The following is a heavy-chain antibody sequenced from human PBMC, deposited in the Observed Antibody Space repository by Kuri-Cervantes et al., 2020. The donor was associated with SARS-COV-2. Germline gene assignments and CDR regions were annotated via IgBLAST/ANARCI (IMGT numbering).Heavy chain of an antibody. V-gene: IGHV4-4*07. CDR2: IYTSGST. Sequence: GSLRLSCTVSGGSISSYYWSRIRQPAGKGLEWIGRIYTSGSTNYNPSLKSRVTMSVDTSKNPFSLKLSSVTAADTAVYSCGGGGGGQLDFDYWGQGTLVTVSS. D-gene: IGHD6-13*01. CDR1: GGSISSYY. J-gene: IGHJ4*02. CDR3: GGGGGGQLDFDY.